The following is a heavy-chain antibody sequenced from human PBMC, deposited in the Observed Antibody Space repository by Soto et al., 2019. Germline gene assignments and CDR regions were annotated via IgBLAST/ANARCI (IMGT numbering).Heavy chain of an antibody. CDR2: IYYTGST. CDR3: ARESVRGKDSEAFDV. V-gene: IGHV4-31*03. Sequence: QVQLQESGPGLVKPSQTLSLTCIVSGGSVNSGGCYWSWIRQHPGKGLEWIGYIYYTGSTNYNPSLTSRVTVSLDTSKNEFSLRLNSVTDADTAVYYCARESVRGKDSEAFDVWGQGTMVTVSP. J-gene: IGHJ3*01. D-gene: IGHD3-22*01. CDR1: GGSVNSGGCY.